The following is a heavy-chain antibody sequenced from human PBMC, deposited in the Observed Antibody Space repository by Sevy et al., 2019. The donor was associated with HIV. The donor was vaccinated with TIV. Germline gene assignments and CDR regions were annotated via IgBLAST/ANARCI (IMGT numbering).Heavy chain of an antibody. D-gene: IGHD3-22*01. V-gene: IGHV1-24*01. CDR2: VDPEDGET. Sequence: ASVKVSCQVSGYTLTEFSMHWVRQTPGKGLEWMATVDPEDGETVYAQKFQGRVTMAKDTSTDTAYMELSSLGSEDTAVYYCAITKDYYESRGSPIDYWGQGTLVTVSS. J-gene: IGHJ4*02. CDR1: GYTLTEFS. CDR3: AITKDYYESRGSPIDY.